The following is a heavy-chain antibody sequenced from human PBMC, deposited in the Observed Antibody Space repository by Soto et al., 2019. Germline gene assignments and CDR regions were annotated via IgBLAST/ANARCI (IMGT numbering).Heavy chain of an antibody. CDR2: ISAYNGDT. CDR3: AQNNRQPAYLDCFDF. Sequence: RASVKVSCKTSGYAFTSHGISRVRWPPGRGLEWMGWISAYNGDTKYAQRVQDRVSMTTNTSTATAYIELRSLRFDDTAICFCAQNNRQPAYLDCFDFWGQGTPVTVSS. J-gene: IGHJ4*02. V-gene: IGHV1-18*04. D-gene: IGHD1-20*01. CDR1: GYAFTSHG.